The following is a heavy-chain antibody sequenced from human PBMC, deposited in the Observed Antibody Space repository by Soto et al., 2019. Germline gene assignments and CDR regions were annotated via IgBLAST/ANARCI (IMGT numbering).Heavy chain of an antibody. V-gene: IGHV1-69*06. D-gene: IGHD3-16*01. CDR1: GGTFTTST. CDR2: IIPVFGTP. Sequence: QVRLVQSGAEVKKPGSSVKVSCQTSGGTFTTSTISWVRQAPGQGLEWMGGIIPVFGTPSYARKFQGRVTMIADKSSGAAYMELRKLRSEDPAMYYCARPADYVSGFSQWGQGTLVTVSS. J-gene: IGHJ4*02. CDR3: ARPADYVSGFSQ.